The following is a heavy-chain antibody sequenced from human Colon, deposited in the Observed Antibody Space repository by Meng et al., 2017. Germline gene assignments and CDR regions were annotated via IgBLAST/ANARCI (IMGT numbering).Heavy chain of an antibody. J-gene: IGHJ4*02. V-gene: IGHV6-1*01. Sequence: QVRLQNLGTGLVRPSETLSPTSVLSGDSFSSNTADWYWIRQFPSRGLEWLGRTYYRSKWYNEYAVSVKSRMTFNADTSKNQVSLQVNSVTPEDTAVYYCARDHGYSYGLPLDYWGQGILVTVSS. D-gene: IGHD5-18*01. CDR2: TYYRSKWYN. CDR1: GDSFSSNTAD. CDR3: ARDHGYSYGLPLDY.